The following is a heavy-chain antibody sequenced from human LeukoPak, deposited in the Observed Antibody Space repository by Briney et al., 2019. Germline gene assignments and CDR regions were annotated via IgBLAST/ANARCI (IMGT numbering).Heavy chain of an antibody. CDR2: IKQDGGEE. CDR3: SLEGSSWYRYFQH. Sequence: GGSLRLSCAASGFTFSSYWMSWVRQAPGKGLEWVANIKQDGGEEYYVDSVKGRFTISRDNAKNSLYLQMNSLRAEDTAVYYSSLEGSSWYRYFQHWGRGTLVTVSS. J-gene: IGHJ1*01. D-gene: IGHD6-13*01. CDR1: GFTFSSYW. V-gene: IGHV3-7*05.